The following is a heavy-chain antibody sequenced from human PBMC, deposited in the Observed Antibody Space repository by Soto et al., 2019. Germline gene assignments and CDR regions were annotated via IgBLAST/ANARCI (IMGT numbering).Heavy chain of an antibody. CDR1: GYNFIGRH. V-gene: IGHV1-2*04. CDR3: ARGGGLNYYYYIEV. CDR2: INPNSGET. Sequence: KTPGYNFIGRHMLWKKQAPGQGLEWMGWINPNSGETDYAQNFQGWVTMTRDMSISTAYMELSRLKSNDTAVYYCARGGGLNYYYYIEVWGEGTAVTVSS. J-gene: IGHJ6*03.